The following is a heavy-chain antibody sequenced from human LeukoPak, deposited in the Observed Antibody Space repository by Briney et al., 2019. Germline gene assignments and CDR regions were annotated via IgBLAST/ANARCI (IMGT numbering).Heavy chain of an antibody. J-gene: IGHJ4*02. V-gene: IGHV1-2*04. CDR2: INANSGAT. CDR1: GYIFTGYY. Sequence: GASVKVSCKASGYIFTGYYIHWVRQAPGQGLEWMGWINANSGATNYAQKFQGWVTMTRDTSIRIVYMELSRLKSDDTAVYYCVRDLHGSGSLLDYWGQGTLVTVPS. D-gene: IGHD3-10*01. CDR3: VRDLHGSGSLLDY.